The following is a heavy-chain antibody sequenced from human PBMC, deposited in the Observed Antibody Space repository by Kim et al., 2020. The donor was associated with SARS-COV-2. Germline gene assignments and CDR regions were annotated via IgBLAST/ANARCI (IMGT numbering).Heavy chain of an antibody. CDR2: ISYDGSNK. Sequence: GGSLRLSCAASGFTFSSYAMHWVRQAPGKGLEWVAVISYDGSNKYYADSVKGRFTISRDNSKNTLYLQMNSLRAEDTAVYYCARGAGSGSYYNTFGVYGMDVWGQGTTVTVSS. V-gene: IGHV3-30*04. CDR3: ARGAGSGSYYNTFGVYGMDV. CDR1: GFTFSSYA. J-gene: IGHJ6*02. D-gene: IGHD3-10*01.